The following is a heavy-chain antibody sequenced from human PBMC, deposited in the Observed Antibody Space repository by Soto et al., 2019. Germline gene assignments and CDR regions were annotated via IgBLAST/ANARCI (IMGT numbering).Heavy chain of an antibody. CDR1: GGTFSSYA. Sequence: QVQLVQSGAEVKKPGSSVKVSCKASGGTFSSYAISWVRQAPGQGLEWMGGIIPIFGTANYAQKFQGRVTITADDSTSTAYMELSSLRSEDTAVYYCASNRRYGSGSYFHCDYWGQGTLVTVSS. J-gene: IGHJ4*02. CDR2: IIPIFGTA. V-gene: IGHV1-69*01. CDR3: ASNRRYGSGSYFHCDY. D-gene: IGHD3-10*01.